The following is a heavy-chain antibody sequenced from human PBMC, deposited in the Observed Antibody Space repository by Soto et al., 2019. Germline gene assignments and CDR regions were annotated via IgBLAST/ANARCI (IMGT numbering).Heavy chain of an antibody. D-gene: IGHD2-15*01. CDR3: ARHPGGRGYYYGMAV. CDR2: IIPIFGTA. V-gene: IGHV1-69*13. J-gene: IGHJ6*02. Sequence: SVKVSCKASGGTFSSYAISWVRQAPGQGLEWMGGIIPIFGTANYAQKFQGRVTITADESTSTAYMELSSLRSEDTAVYYCARHPGGRGYYYGMAVWGQGTTVTVSS. CDR1: GGTFSSYA.